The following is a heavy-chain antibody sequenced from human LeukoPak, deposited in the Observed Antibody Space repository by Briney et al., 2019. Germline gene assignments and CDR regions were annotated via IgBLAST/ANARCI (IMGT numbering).Heavy chain of an antibody. V-gene: IGHV1-24*01. CDR2: FGPNDGET. D-gene: IGHD4-23*01. CDR3: ATSAVAQNLDS. J-gene: IGHJ4*02. CDR1: GYTLTELS. Sequence: ASVKVSCKVSGYTLTELSMHWVRQAPGKGLEWMAGFGPNDGETIFAQKFQGRVTMTAATSTDTAYMELSSLRSEDTAVYYCATSAVAQNLDSWGQGTLVTVSS.